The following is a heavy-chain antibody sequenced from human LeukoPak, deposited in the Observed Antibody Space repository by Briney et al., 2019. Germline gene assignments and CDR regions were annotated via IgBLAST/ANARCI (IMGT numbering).Heavy chain of an antibody. CDR3: ARDSRFLEWLLRPRYYYYMDV. CDR2: MNPNSGNT. J-gene: IGHJ6*03. D-gene: IGHD3-3*01. V-gene: IGHV1-8*03. Sequence: ASVKVSCKASGYTFTSYDINWVRQATGQGLEWMGWMNPNSGNTGYAQKFQGRVTITRNTSISTAYMEMSSLRSEDTAVYYCARDSRFLEWLLRPRYYYYMDVWGKGTTVTVSS. CDR1: GYTFTSYD.